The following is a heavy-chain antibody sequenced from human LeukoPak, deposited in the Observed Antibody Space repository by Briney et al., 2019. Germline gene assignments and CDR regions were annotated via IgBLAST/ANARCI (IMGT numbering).Heavy chain of an antibody. CDR1: GFSLSSYN. J-gene: IGHJ2*01. D-gene: IGHD3-22*01. CDR3: ATYFYDTTVGGYFDL. CDR2: IPSGNSKI. Sequence: PGGSLRLSCAASGFSLSSYNINWVRQAPGKGLEWISFIPSGNSKIYFADSVKGRFTISRDNAQNSLYLQMNSLRHEDTAVYYCATYFYDTTVGGYFDLWGRGTLVTVSS. V-gene: IGHV3-48*02.